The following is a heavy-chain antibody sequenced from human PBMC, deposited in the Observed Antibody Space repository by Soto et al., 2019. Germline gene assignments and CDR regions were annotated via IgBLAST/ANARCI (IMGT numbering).Heavy chain of an antibody. CDR2: IYSSGST. CDR3: ARHDYGDYEFDY. Sequence: QLQLQESGPGLVKPSETLSLTCTVSGGSISSSSYYWAWIRQPPGKGLEWIGSIYSSGSTYYNPSLKSRVTISVDTSKNQFSLKRSSVTAADTAVYYCARHDYGDYEFDYWGQGTLVTVSS. CDR1: GGSISSSSYY. J-gene: IGHJ4*02. D-gene: IGHD4-17*01. V-gene: IGHV4-39*01.